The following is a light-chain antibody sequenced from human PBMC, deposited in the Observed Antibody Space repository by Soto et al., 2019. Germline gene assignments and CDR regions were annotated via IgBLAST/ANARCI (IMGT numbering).Light chain of an antibody. V-gene: IGKV3-20*01. J-gene: IGKJ3*01. CDR1: QSVSSSS. Sequence: EIVLTQSPGTLSLSPGERVTLSCRASQSVSSSSLAWYQHKPGQAPRLLIYGASSRATGIPDRFSGSGSGTDFTLTISRLEPEDFAVYDCQQYGSSPFTFGPGTKLDIK. CDR2: GAS. CDR3: QQYGSSPFT.